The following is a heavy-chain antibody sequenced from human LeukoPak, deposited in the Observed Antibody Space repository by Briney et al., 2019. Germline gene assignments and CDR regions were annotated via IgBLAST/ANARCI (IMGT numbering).Heavy chain of an antibody. D-gene: IGHD1-26*01. CDR3: ARERGSYLDY. J-gene: IGHJ4*02. CDR2: IYHSGST. Sequence: SETLSLTCTVSGYSISSGYYWGWIRQPPGKGLEWIGSIYHSGSTYYNPSLKSRVTISVDTSKNQFSLKLSSVTAADTAVYYCARERGSYLDYWGQGTLVTVSS. CDR1: GYSISSGYY. V-gene: IGHV4-38-2*02.